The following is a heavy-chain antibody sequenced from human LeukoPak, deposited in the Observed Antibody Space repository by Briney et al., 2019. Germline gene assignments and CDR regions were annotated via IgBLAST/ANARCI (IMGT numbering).Heavy chain of an antibody. CDR2: ISYDGSYK. V-gene: IGHV3-30*03. CDR3: ATISAAAGSSPFDY. CDR1: GFTFSSYG. Sequence: GGSLRLSCAASGFTFSSYGMHWVRQAPGKGLEWVAVISYDGSYKYYADSVKGRFTISRDNSKNTLYLQMNSLRAEDTAVYYCATISAAAGSSPFDYWGQGTLVTVSS. D-gene: IGHD6-13*01. J-gene: IGHJ4*02.